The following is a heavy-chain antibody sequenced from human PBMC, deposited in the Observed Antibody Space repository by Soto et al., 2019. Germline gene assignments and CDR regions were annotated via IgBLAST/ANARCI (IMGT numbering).Heavy chain of an antibody. CDR1: GFTFSSYG. Sequence: PGGSLRLSCAASGFTFSSYGMHWVRQAPGKGLEWVAVISYDGSNKYYADSVKGRFTISRDNSKNTLYLQMNSLRAEDTAVYYCAKDSAEYSGYEAPVDYWGQGTLVTVSS. CDR3: AKDSAEYSGYEAPVDY. CDR2: ISYDGSNK. J-gene: IGHJ4*02. V-gene: IGHV3-30*18. D-gene: IGHD5-12*01.